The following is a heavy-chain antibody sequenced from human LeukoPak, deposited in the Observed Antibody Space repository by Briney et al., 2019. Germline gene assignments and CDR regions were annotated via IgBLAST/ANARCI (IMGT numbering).Heavy chain of an antibody. CDR2: ISGSGGST. CDR3: AKVPTKTFDY. J-gene: IGHJ4*02. V-gene: IGHV3-23*01. Sequence: GGSLRLSCAASGFPFSTYAMSWVRQAPGQGLEWVSAISGSGGSTYYADSVKGRFTISRDNSKNTLYLQMNSLRAEDTAVYYCAKVPTKTFDYWGQGTLVTVSS. CDR1: GFPFSTYA.